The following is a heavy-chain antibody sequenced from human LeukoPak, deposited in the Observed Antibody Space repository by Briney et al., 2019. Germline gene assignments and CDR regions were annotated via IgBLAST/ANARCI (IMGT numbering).Heavy chain of an antibody. Sequence: ASVKGSCKASGDTFTSYYMHWVRQAPGQGLECMGIINPSAGSTSYAQKFQGRVTMTRDTSTSTVYMELSSLRSEDTAVYYCARASVGYFDYWGQGTLVTVSS. CDR2: INPSAGST. CDR1: GDTFTSYY. CDR3: ARASVGYFDY. J-gene: IGHJ4*02. V-gene: IGHV1-46*01.